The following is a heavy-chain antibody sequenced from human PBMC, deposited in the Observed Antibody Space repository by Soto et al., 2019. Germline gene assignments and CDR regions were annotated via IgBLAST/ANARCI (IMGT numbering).Heavy chain of an antibody. CDR3: VRDLGYSYDYYGMGV. Sequence: GGSLRLSCAASGFTFSNYWMHWVRRAPGKGLVWVSRINSDGSSTRYADSVKGRFTISRDNAKNTLYLQMNSLRADDTAVYYCVRDLGYSYDYYGMGVWGQGTTVTVSS. D-gene: IGHD5-18*01. J-gene: IGHJ6*02. CDR2: INSDGSST. CDR1: GFTFSNYW. V-gene: IGHV3-74*01.